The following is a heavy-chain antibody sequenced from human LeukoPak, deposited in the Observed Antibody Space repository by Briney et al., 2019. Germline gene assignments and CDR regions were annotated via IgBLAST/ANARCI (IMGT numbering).Heavy chain of an antibody. CDR2: IYYSAST. J-gene: IGHJ4*02. CDR1: GGSFSGYY. CDR3: ARGSRGYSYG. D-gene: IGHD5-18*01. Sequence: SETLSLTCAVYGGSFSGYYWSWIRQPPGKGLEWIGYIYYSASTNYNPSLKSRVTLSVDTSNNQFSLKLSSVTAADTAVYYCARGSRGYSYGWGQGTLVTVSS. V-gene: IGHV4-59*01.